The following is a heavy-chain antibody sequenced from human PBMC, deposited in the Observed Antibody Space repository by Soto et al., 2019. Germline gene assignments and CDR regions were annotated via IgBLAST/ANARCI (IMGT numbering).Heavy chain of an antibody. CDR2: IIPIFGTA. J-gene: IGHJ6*02. Sequence: SVKVSCKASGGTFSSYAISWVRQAPGQGLEWMGGIIPIFGTANYAQKFQGRVTITADESTSTAYMELSSLRSEDTAVYYFARGRRIGVKTGHYYYYGMDVWGQGTTVTVSS. D-gene: IGHD2-8*01. CDR1: GGTFSSYA. V-gene: IGHV1-69*13. CDR3: ARGRRIGVKTGHYYYYGMDV.